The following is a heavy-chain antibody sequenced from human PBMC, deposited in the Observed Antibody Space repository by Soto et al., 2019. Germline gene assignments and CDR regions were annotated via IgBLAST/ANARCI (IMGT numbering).Heavy chain of an antibody. CDR3: ASSHCSSTSCYTPNYYGMDV. Sequence: ASGKVSWKASGYTFTSYAMHRVRQAPGQRLEWMGWINAGNGNTKYSQKFQGRVTITRDTSASTAYMELSSLRSEDTAVYYCASSHCSSTSCYTPNYYGMDVWGQGTTVTVSS. V-gene: IGHV1-3*01. CDR1: GYTFTSYA. CDR2: INAGNGNT. D-gene: IGHD2-2*02. J-gene: IGHJ6*02.